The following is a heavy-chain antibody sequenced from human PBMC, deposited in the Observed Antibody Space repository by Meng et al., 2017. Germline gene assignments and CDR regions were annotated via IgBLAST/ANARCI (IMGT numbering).Heavy chain of an antibody. J-gene: IGHJ4*02. CDR2: ISYDGSNK. CDR1: GFTFSSYG. V-gene: IGHV3-30*19. Sequence: VQLVESGGGVVQPGRCLRLSCAASGFTFSSYGMHWVRQAPGKGLEWVAVISYDGSNKYYADSVKGRFTISRDNSKNTLYLQMNSLRAEDTAVYYCAGGLMVNDYWGQGTLVTVSS. CDR3: AGGLMVNDY. D-gene: IGHD3-10*01.